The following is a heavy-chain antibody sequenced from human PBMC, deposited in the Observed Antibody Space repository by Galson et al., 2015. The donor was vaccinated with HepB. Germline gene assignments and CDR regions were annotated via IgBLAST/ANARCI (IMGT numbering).Heavy chain of an antibody. J-gene: IGHJ4*02. Sequence: SLRLSCAASGVTFSDYYMSWIRQAPGKGLEGVSYISSSGSTIYYAHSVKGRFTISRDNAKNSLYLQMNSLRAEDTAVYYCTRGGSSGGSLSFDYWGQGTLVTVSS. CDR2: ISSSGSTI. D-gene: IGHD2-15*01. CDR3: TRGGSSGGSLSFDY. CDR1: GVTFSDYY. V-gene: IGHV3-11*01.